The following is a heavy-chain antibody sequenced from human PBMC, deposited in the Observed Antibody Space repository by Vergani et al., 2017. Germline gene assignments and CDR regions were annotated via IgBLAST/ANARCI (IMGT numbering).Heavy chain of an antibody. D-gene: IGHD4-17*01. J-gene: IGHJ5*02. V-gene: IGHV1-69*18. CDR3: AREEIDYGDYVPGWFDP. Sequence: QVQLVQSGAEVKKPGSSVKVSCKASGGTFSSYAISWVRQAPGQGLEWMGRIIPIFGTANYAQKFQGRVTITADESTSTAYRELSSLRAEDTAVDYCAREEIDYGDYVPGWFDPWGQGTLVTVSS. CDR1: GGTFSSYA. CDR2: IIPIFGTA.